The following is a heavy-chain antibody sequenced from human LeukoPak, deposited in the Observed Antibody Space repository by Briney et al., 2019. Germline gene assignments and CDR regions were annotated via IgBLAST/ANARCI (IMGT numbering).Heavy chain of an antibody. V-gene: IGHV4-31*03. Sequence: PSETLSLTCTVSGGSISSGGYYWSWIRQHPGKGLEWIGYIYYSGSTYYNPSLKSRVTISVDTSKNLFSLKLSSVTAADTAVYYCARVGSSSWYSPYYYYMDVWGKGTTVTVSS. J-gene: IGHJ6*03. CDR3: ARVGSSSWYSPYYYYMDV. CDR2: IYYSGST. D-gene: IGHD6-13*01. CDR1: GGSISSGGYY.